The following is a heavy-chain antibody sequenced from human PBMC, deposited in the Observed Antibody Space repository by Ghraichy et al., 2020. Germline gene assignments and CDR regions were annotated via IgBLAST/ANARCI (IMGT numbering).Heavy chain of an antibody. V-gene: IGHV4-61*01. CDR2: IYYSGST. CDR3: ARAAGWQWLVVSNSGYGMDV. J-gene: IGHJ6*02. D-gene: IGHD6-19*01. Sequence: SETLSLTCTVSGGSVSSGSYYWSWIRQPPGKGLEWIGYIYYSGSTNYNPSLKSRVTISVDTSKNQFSLKLSSVTAADTAVYYCARAAGWQWLVVSNSGYGMDVWGQGTTVTVSS. CDR1: GGSVSSGSYY.